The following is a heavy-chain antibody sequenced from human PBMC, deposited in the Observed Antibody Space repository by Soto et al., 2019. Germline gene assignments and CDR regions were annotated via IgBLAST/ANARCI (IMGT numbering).Heavy chain of an antibody. Sequence: EVQLVESGGGLVKPGGSLRLSCAASGFTFSNAWMSWVRQAPGKGLEWVGRIKSKTDGGTTDYAAPVKGRFTISRDDSKNTLYLQMNSLKTEDTAVYYCTQDYYYYYMDVWGKGITVTVSS. CDR2: IKSKTDGGTT. CDR3: TQDYYYYYMDV. V-gene: IGHV3-15*01. CDR1: GFTFSNAW. J-gene: IGHJ6*03.